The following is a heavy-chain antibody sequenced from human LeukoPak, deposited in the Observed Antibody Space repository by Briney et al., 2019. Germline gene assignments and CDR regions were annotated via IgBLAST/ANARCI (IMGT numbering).Heavy chain of an antibody. J-gene: IGHJ4*02. CDR2: IYYSGST. D-gene: IGHD5-18*01. V-gene: IGHV4-61*01. Sequence: SETLSLTCTVSGGSVSSGSYYWSWIRQPPGKGLEWIGYIYYSGSTNYNPSFKSRVTISVDTSKNQFSLKLSSVTAADTAVYYCARGGSYGFPFYFDYWGQGTLVTVSS. CDR1: GGSVSSGSYY. CDR3: ARGGSYGFPFYFDY.